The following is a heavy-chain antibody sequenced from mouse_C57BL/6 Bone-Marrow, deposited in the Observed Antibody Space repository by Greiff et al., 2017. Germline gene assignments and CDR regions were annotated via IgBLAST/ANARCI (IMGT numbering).Heavy chain of an antibody. Sequence: EVQLQQSGPELVKPGASVKISCKASGYSFTGYYMNWVKQSPEKSLEWIGEINPSTGGTTYNQKFKAKATLTVDKSSSTAYMQLKSLTSEDSAVYYCARDGPYDYDVGWYFDVWGTGTTVTVSS. V-gene: IGHV1-42*01. D-gene: IGHD2-4*01. CDR3: ARDGPYDYDVGWYFDV. J-gene: IGHJ1*03. CDR2: INPSTGGT. CDR1: GYSFTGYY.